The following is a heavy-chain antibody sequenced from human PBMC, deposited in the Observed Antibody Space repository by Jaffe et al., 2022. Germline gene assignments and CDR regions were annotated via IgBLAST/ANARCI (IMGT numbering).Heavy chain of an antibody. D-gene: IGHD6-6*01. V-gene: IGHV3-9*01. CDR1: GFTFDDYA. J-gene: IGHJ3*02. Sequence: EVQLVESGGGLVQPGRSLRLSCAASGFTFDDYAMHWVRQAPGKGLEWVSGISWNSGSIGYADSVKGRFTISRDNAKNSLYLQMNSLRAEDTALYYCAKDYSSSNAFDIWGQGTMVTVSS. CDR3: AKDYSSSNAFDI. CDR2: ISWNSGSI.